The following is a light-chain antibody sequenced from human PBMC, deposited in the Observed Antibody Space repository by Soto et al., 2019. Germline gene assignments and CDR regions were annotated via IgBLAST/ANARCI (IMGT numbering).Light chain of an antibody. CDR3: QKYNNWPLT. CDR2: DAS. V-gene: IGKV3-15*01. CDR1: QSVSSN. Sequence: EIVMTQSPATLSVSAGERATLSCRASQSVSSNLAWYQQKPGQTPRLLIYDASSRATGIPARFSGSGSGTDFTLTISSLQSEDFAVYYCQKYNNWPLTFGGGTNVEIK. J-gene: IGKJ4*01.